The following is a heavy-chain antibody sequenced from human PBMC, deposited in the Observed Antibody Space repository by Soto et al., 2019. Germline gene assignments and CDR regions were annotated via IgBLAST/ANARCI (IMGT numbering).Heavy chain of an antibody. CDR2: MNPNSGNT. Sequence: ASVKVSCKASGYTFISYYINWVRQATGQGLEWMGWMNPNSGNTGYAQKFQGRVTMTRNTSISTAYMELSSRRSEDTAVYYCARKREYYYDSIGYSYWGQGTLVTVSS. CDR1: GYTFISYY. V-gene: IGHV1-8*01. CDR3: ARKREYYYDSIGYSY. D-gene: IGHD3-22*01. J-gene: IGHJ4*02.